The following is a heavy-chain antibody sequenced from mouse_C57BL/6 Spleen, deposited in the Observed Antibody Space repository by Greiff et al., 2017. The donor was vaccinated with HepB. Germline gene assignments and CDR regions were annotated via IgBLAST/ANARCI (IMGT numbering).Heavy chain of an antibody. V-gene: IGHV1-26*01. CDR1: GYTFTDYY. J-gene: IGHJ4*01. D-gene: IGHD2-3*01. CDR2: INPNNGGT. Sequence: VQLQQSGPELVKPGASVKISCKASGYTFTDYYMNWVKQSHGKSLEWIGDINPNNGGTSYNQKFKGKATLTVDKSSSTAYMELRSLTSEDSAVYYCARSGWLLLPYAMDYWGQGTSVTVSS. CDR3: ARSGWLLLPYAMDY.